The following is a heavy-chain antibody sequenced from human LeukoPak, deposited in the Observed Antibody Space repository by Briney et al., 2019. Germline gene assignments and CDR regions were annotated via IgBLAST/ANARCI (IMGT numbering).Heavy chain of an antibody. D-gene: IGHD4-17*01. V-gene: IGHV3-74*01. Sequence: GGSLRLSCAASGFTFSSYWMHWVRQAPGKGLVWVSRINSDGSSTRYADSVKGRFTISRDNAKNTLYLQMNSLRAEGTAVYYCARARGLGYGDDVRWFDPWGQGTLVTVSS. J-gene: IGHJ5*02. CDR1: GFTFSSYW. CDR3: ARARGLGYGDDVRWFDP. CDR2: INSDGSST.